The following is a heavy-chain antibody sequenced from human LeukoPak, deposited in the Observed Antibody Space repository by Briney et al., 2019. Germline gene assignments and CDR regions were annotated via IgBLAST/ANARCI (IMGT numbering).Heavy chain of an antibody. CDR2: ISGSGGST. CDR1: GFTFSSYG. Sequence: GGSLRLSCAASGFTFSSYGMSWVRQAPGKGLEWVSAISGSGGSTYYADSVKGRFTISRDNSKNTLYLQMNSLRAEDTAVYYCANLLRYFEWPFDYWGQGTLVTVSS. J-gene: IGHJ4*02. CDR3: ANLLRYFEWPFDY. D-gene: IGHD3-9*01. V-gene: IGHV3-23*01.